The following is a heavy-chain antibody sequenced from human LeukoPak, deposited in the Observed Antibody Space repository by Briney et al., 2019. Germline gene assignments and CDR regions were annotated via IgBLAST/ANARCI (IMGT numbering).Heavy chain of an antibody. J-gene: IGHJ6*03. V-gene: IGHV1-2*02. D-gene: IGHD1-7*01. CDR3: ARDLRWNCRYYYYYYMDV. Sequence: GASVKVSCKASGYTFTGYYMHWVRQAPGQGLEWMGWINPNSGGTNYAQKFQGRVTMTRDTPISTAYMELSRLRSDDTAVYYCARDLRWNCRYYYYYYMDVWGKGTTVTVSS. CDR1: GYTFTGYY. CDR2: INPNSGGT.